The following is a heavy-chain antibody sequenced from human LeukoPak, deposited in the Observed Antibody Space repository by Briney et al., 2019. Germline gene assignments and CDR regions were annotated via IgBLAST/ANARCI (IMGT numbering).Heavy chain of an antibody. J-gene: IGHJ4*02. CDR2: TYQRSKWYN. V-gene: IGHV6-1*01. Sequence: SQTLSLTCAISGDSVSSNSVTWNWIRQSPSRGLEWLGRTYQRSKWYNDYAVSVKGRITINPDISKNQFSLQLNSVTPEDTAVYYCARSPSPYSSGWYFDYWGQGTLVTVSS. CDR1: GDSVSSNSVT. CDR3: ARSPSPYSSGWYFDY. D-gene: IGHD6-19*01.